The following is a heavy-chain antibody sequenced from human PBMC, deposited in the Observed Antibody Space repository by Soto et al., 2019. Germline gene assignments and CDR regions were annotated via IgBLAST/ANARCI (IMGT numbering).Heavy chain of an antibody. D-gene: IGHD2-15*01. CDR2: INVGNGGT. V-gene: IGHV1-3*05. CDR1: GYTFTTYT. Sequence: QVQLVQSGAEEKKPGASVKVSCKASGYTFTTYTMNWLRQAPGQRPEWMGWINVGNGGTKYSQKFQGRVSITRDTSASTAYMQLSSLRSDDTAVYYCATDRGGYCSGGSCPEAWFDPWGQGTLVTVTS. CDR3: ATDRGGYCSGGSCPEAWFDP. J-gene: IGHJ5*02.